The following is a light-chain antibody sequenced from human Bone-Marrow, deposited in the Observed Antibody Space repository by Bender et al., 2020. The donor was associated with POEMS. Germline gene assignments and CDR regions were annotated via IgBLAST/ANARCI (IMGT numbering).Light chain of an antibody. CDR2: DVT. CDR1: SSDVGGYNY. V-gene: IGLV2-14*01. CDR3: SSYTSSTALV. Sequence: QSALTQPRSVSGSPGQSVTISCTGSSSDVGGYNYVSWYQQHPGKAPKLMIYDVTNRPSGVSNRFSGSKSGNTASLTISGLQAEDKADYNCSSYTSSTALVFGGETKLTVL. J-gene: IGLJ2*01.